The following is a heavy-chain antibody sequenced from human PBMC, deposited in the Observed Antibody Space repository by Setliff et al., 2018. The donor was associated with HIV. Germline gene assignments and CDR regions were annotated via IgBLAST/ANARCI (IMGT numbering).Heavy chain of an antibody. V-gene: IGHV3-21*05. CDR3: AREIRAGDYPPYNNYFYMDV. J-gene: IGHJ6*03. CDR2: ISGGSTSQM. D-gene: IGHD4-17*01. CDR1: GFTFSNYA. Sequence: AGGSLRLSCAAPGFTFSNYAMTWVCQAPGKGLEWVSYISGGSTSQMNYADAVKGRFTISRDNAKNSLFLQMNSLRAEDTALYYCAREIRAGDYPPYNNYFYMDVWGKGTTVTVSS.